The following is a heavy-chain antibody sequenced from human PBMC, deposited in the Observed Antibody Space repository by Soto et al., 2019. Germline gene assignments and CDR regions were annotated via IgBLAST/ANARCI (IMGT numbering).Heavy chain of an antibody. V-gene: IGHV1-69*02. CDR2: IIPILGIA. CDR3: ARQDCSSTSCYWFDP. Sequence: SVKVSCKACGGSLSSYTISWVRQAPGQGLEWMGRIIPILGIANYAQKFQGRVTITADKSTSTAYMELSSLRSEDTAVYYCARQDCSSTSCYWFDPWGQGTLVTVSS. CDR1: GGSLSSYT. D-gene: IGHD2-2*01. J-gene: IGHJ5*02.